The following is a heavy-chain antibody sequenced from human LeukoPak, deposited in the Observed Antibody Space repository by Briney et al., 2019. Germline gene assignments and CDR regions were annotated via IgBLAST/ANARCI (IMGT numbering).Heavy chain of an antibody. D-gene: IGHD3-22*01. CDR2: ISAYNGNT. CDR3: ASHSEYYYDTSRNNWFDP. V-gene: IGHV1-18*01. CDR1: GYTFTSYG. Sequence: ASVKVSCKASGYTFTSYGISWVRQAPGQGLEWMGWISAYNGNTNYAQKLQGRVTMTTDTSTSTAYMELWSLRSDDTAVYYCASHSEYYYDTSRNNWFDPWGQGTLVTVSS. J-gene: IGHJ5*02.